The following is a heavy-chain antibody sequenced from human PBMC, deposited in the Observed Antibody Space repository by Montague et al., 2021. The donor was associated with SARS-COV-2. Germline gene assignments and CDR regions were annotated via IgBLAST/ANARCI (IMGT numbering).Heavy chain of an antibody. J-gene: IGHJ4*02. V-gene: IGHV4-34*01. D-gene: IGHD3-22*01. Sequence: SETLSLTCAVYGGSISGYDWTWIRLSPGKGLERMGDITDNGSTNCKPSLKSRVTVSSDTSKNQLSLKLKSVTAADTAVYYCARGRVEITMMAVVFTGGIYYFDYWGQGTLVIVSS. CDR1: GGSISGYD. CDR3: ARGRVEITMMAVVFTGGIYYFDY. CDR2: ITDNGST.